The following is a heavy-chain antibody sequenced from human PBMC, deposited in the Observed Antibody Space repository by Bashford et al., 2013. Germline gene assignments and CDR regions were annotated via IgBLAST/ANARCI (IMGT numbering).Heavy chain of an antibody. CDR1: VTQSVGLVTT. CDR3: ARNTSTLATSGPEKYNWFDP. V-gene: IGHV4-39*01. Sequence: SETPVPLTCTWSLVTQSVGLVTTGAGSASPQGRAWSGLGASFYSGSTHYNPSLKSRVTISVDTSRNQVSLRLTSVTAADTAVYYCARNTSTLATSGPEKYNWFDP. CDR2: SFYSGST. D-gene: IGHD3-3*02. J-gene: IGHJ5*02.